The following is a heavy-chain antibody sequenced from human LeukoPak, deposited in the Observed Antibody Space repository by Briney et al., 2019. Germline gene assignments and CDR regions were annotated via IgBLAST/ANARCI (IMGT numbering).Heavy chain of an antibody. CDR3: AKGGHYLFDY. J-gene: IGHJ4*02. D-gene: IGHD3-10*01. CDR2: ISNEGNYK. V-gene: IGHV3-30*18. Sequence: GGSLRLSCEGSGFTFSRHGMHWVRQAPGRGLEWVAVISNEGNYKYYGDSVKGRFAISRDNFKNTTYLQMNYLRPEDTAVYFCAKGGHYLFDYWGQGALVTVSS. CDR1: GFTFSRHG.